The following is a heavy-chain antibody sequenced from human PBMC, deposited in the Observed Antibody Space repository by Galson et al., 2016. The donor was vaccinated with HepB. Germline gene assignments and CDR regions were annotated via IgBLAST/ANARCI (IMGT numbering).Heavy chain of an antibody. J-gene: IGHJ4*02. CDR3: STGVYVTGTNDC. D-gene: IGHD1-7*01. Sequence: SLRLSCAASGFSFSTYAMHWVRQAPGKGLEWVGRIKRKSDGGTTDYAAAVKGRFIISRDDSTDTLYLQMNSLKTEDTGVYYCSTGVYVTGTNDCWGQGTLVTVSS. CDR1: GFSFSTYA. V-gene: IGHV3-15*01. CDR2: IKRKSDGGTT.